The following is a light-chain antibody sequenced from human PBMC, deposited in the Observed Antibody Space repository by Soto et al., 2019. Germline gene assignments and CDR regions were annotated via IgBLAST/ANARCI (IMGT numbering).Light chain of an antibody. V-gene: IGKV3-15*01. CDR2: GAS. CDR3: QQYNNWPFT. J-gene: IGKJ3*01. CDR1: QSVSSN. Sequence: EIVMTQSPATLSVSPGERATLSCRASQSVSSNLAWYQQKPGQAPRLLIYGASTRATGIPARFSGSGSGTEFTLTISSLQSEEFAVYYWQQYNNWPFTFGPGTKVDIK.